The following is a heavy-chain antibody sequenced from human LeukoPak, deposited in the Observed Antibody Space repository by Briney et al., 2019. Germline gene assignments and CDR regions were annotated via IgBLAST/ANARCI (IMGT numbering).Heavy chain of an antibody. CDR2: FYPEDGER. CDR3: ATDRWGTLT. Sequence: GASVKVSCKVSGYTLTELSMHWVRQAPGKGLEGMGGFYPEDGERIYAQKFQGRVTMNEDTSKKTAYMELSSLRSEDTAVYYCATDRWGTLTWGQGTLVTVSS. D-gene: IGHD1-1*01. J-gene: IGHJ5*02. V-gene: IGHV1-24*01. CDR1: GYTLTELS.